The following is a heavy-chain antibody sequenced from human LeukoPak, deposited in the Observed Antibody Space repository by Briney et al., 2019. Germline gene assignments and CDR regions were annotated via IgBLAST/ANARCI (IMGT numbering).Heavy chain of an antibody. Sequence: ASVKVSCKASGYTFTSYGISWVRQAPGQGLEWMGWIGAYNGNTNYAQKLQGRVTMTTDTSTRTAYMELRSLRSDDPAVYYSARSFRAELPVMDYYYYMDVWGKGPTVTVSS. V-gene: IGHV1-18*01. J-gene: IGHJ6*03. CDR3: ARSFRAELPVMDYYYYMDV. CDR1: GYTFTSYG. CDR2: IGAYNGNT. D-gene: IGHD2-21*01.